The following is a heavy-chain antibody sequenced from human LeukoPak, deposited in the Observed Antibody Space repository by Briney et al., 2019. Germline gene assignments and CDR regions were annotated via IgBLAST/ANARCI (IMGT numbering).Heavy chain of an antibody. Sequence: SETLSLTCAVYGGSFSGYYWSWIRQPPGKGLEWIGYIYYSGSTNYNPSLKSRVTISVDTSENQSSLKLNSVTAADTAVYYCARQGGVATTFDYWGQGTLVTVSS. J-gene: IGHJ4*02. CDR1: GGSFSGYY. V-gene: IGHV4-59*08. CDR2: IYYSGST. D-gene: IGHD5-12*01. CDR3: ARQGGVATTFDY.